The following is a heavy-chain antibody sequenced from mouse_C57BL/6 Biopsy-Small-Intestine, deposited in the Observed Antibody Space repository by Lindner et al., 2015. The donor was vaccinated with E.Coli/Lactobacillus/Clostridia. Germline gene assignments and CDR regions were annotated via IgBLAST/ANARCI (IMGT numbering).Heavy chain of an antibody. V-gene: IGHV5-17*01. D-gene: IGHD2-2*01. Sequence: VQLQESGGGLVKPGGSLKLSCAASGFTFSDYGMHWVRQAPEKGLEWVAYISSGSSTIYYADTVKGRFTISRDNAKNTLFLQITSLRSEDTAMYYCAVYYGYAWFAYWGQGTLVTVSA. CDR2: ISSGSSTI. CDR3: AVYYGYAWFAY. J-gene: IGHJ3*01. CDR1: GFTFSDYG.